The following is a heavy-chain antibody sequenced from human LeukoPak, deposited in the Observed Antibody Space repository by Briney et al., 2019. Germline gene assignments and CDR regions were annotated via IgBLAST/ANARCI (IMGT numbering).Heavy chain of an antibody. J-gene: IGHJ3*02. D-gene: IGHD2-15*01. CDR3: ARGGDIVVVVAATGAFDI. V-gene: IGHV4-4*02. Sequence: SGTLSLTCAVSGGSISSSNWWSWVRQPPGKGLEWIGEINHSGSTNYNPSLKSRVTISVDTSKNQFSLKLSSVTAADTAVYYCARGGDIVVVVAATGAFDIWGQGTMVTVSS. CDR1: GGSISSSNW. CDR2: INHSGST.